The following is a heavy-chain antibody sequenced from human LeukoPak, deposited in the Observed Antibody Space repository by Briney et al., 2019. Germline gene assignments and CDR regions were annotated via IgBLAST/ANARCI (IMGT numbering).Heavy chain of an antibody. V-gene: IGHV4-4*02. CDR1: GGSIGSSNW. J-gene: IGHJ4*02. CDR2: IYHSGST. D-gene: IGHD5-12*01. Sequence: PSGTLSLTCAVSGGSIGSSNWWSWVRQPPGKGLEWIGEIYHSGSTNYNPSLKSRVTISVDKSKNQFSLKLSSVTAADTAVYYCARMPQSGDGYDLLGLYYFDYWGQGTLVTVSS. CDR3: ARMPQSGDGYDLLGLYYFDY.